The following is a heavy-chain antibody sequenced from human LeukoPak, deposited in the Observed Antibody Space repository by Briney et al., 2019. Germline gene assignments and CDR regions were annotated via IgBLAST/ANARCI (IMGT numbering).Heavy chain of an antibody. CDR2: IYSGGST. Sequence: GGSLRLSCAASGFTFSSYGMHWVRQAPGKGLEWVSVIYSGGSTYYADSVKGRFTISRDNSKNTLYLQMNSLRAEDTAVYYCAKEEWGRIAAHYIDYWGQGTLVTVSS. J-gene: IGHJ4*02. V-gene: IGHV3-NL1*01. D-gene: IGHD6-6*01. CDR3: AKEEWGRIAAHYIDY. CDR1: GFTFSSYG.